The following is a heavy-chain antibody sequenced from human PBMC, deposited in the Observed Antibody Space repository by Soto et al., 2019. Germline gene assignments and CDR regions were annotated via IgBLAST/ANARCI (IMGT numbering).Heavy chain of an antibody. V-gene: IGHV3-30*18. CDR1: GFIFSSYG. CDR3: AKDRIAAAVIDYYYYGMDA. J-gene: IGHJ6*02. D-gene: IGHD6-13*01. Sequence: GGSLRLSCAASGFIFSSYGMHWVRQAPGKGLEWVAVISYDGSNKYYADSVKGRFTISRDNSKNTLYLQMNSLRAEDTAVYYCAKDRIAAAVIDYYYYGMDAWGQGTTVTVSS. CDR2: ISYDGSNK.